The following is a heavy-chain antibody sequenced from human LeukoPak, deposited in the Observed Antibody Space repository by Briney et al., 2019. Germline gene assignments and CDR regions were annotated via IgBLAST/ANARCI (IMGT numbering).Heavy chain of an antibody. CDR3: ARDGPYYYDSSGYYFY. CDR2: IKQDGSEK. D-gene: IGHD3-22*01. Sequence: GGSLRLSCAASGFTFSSYWMSWVRQAPGKGLEWVANIKQDGSEKYYVDSVKGRFTISRDNAKNSLYLQMNSLRAEDTAVYYCARDGPYYYDSSGYYFYWGQGTLVTASS. J-gene: IGHJ4*02. CDR1: GFTFSSYW. V-gene: IGHV3-7*03.